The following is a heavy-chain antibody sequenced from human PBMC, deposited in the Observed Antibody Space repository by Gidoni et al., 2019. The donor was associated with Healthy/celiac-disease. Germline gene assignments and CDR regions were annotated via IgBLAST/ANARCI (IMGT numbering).Heavy chain of an antibody. V-gene: IGHV3-23*01. Sequence: GLAWVSAISSSGGSTSYADSVKGRFTISSDNSKTTLYLPMNSLSAEDTAVYYCAKERPEADSWGQGPLVTVSS. CDR3: AKERPEADS. J-gene: IGHJ4*02. CDR2: ISSSGGST.